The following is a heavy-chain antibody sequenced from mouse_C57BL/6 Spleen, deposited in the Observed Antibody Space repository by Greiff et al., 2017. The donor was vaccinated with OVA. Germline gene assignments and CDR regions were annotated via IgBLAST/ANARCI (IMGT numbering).Heavy chain of an antibody. CDR3: ARDDGYYGWFAY. D-gene: IGHD2-3*01. J-gene: IGHJ3*01. CDR2: ISSGSSTI. CDR1: GFTFSDYG. V-gene: IGHV5-17*01. Sequence: EVHLVESGGGLVKPGGSLELSCAASGFTFSDYGMHWVRQAPEKGLEWVAYISSGSSTIYYADTVKGRFTISRDNAKNTLFLQMTSLRSEDTAMYYCARDDGYYGWFAYWGQGTLVTVSA.